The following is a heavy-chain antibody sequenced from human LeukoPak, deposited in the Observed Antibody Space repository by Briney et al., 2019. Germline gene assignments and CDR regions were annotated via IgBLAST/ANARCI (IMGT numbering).Heavy chain of an antibody. J-gene: IGHJ4*02. CDR3: VKGSGRAVAATGNDHFDS. V-gene: IGHV3-23*01. CDR2: ISGSGGTT. Sequence: GGSLRLSRRPSGFTFCIYAMICVRQARGEALEWVSGISGSGGTTYYADSGGRLYPISRHSPKNTLFVKMNRQGAGHTAVFYCVKGSGRAVAATGNDHFDSWGQGTLVTVSS. CDR1: GFTFCIYA. D-gene: IGHD6-19*01.